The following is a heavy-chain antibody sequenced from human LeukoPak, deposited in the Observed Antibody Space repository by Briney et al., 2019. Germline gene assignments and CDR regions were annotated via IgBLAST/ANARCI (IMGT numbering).Heavy chain of an antibody. V-gene: IGHV1-2*02. CDR2: IDSNSGGT. J-gene: IGHJ4*02. CDR3: AREMNYDDYRTSDY. D-gene: IGHD4-17*01. Sequence: ASVKVSCKSSGYTFTGYYMHWVRQAPGQGFEWMGRIDSNSGGTNYAQNFQGRVTMTRDTSISTVYMELISLRSDDTAVYYCAREMNYDDYRTSDYWGQGTLVTVSS. CDR1: GYTFTGYY.